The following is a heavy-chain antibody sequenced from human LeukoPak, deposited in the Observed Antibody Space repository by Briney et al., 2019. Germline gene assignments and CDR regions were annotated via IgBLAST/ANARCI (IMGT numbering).Heavy chain of an antibody. J-gene: IGHJ4*02. D-gene: IGHD3-10*01. CDR3: ARASGGWYFDY. Sequence: GGSLSLSCAASGFTLSSYGMHWVRQAPAKGLEWVAFIRYDGSNKYYADSPRGRFTISRENAKNSLYLQMNSLGAGDTAVYYCARASGGWYFDYWGQGTMVTVSS. CDR1: GFTLSSYG. CDR2: IRYDGSNK. V-gene: IGHV3-30*02.